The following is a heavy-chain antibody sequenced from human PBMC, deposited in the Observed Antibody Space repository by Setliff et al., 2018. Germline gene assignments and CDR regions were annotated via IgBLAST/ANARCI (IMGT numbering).Heavy chain of an antibody. CDR1: GYIFTNYW. Sequence: GESLKISCKASGYIFTNYWIGWVRQMPGKGLEWMGVIYPGDSDTRYSPSFQGQVTISADKSINTAYLQWSSLKASGTAIYYCTRHEDRNKCTSSSCYRENDAFDVWGQGAMVTVSS. CDR2: IYPGDSDT. J-gene: IGHJ3*01. V-gene: IGHV5-51*01. D-gene: IGHD2-2*01. CDR3: TRHEDRNKCTSSSCYRENDAFDV.